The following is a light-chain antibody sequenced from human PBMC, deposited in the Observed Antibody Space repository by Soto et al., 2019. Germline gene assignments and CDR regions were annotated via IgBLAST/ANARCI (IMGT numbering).Light chain of an antibody. CDR1: QDIRNV. J-gene: IGKJ1*01. Sequence: AIHMTQSPSCLSAPLGDRVTITSRASQDIRNVLGWFQQKPGKAPKLLISAASFLQSGAPSRFSGSGSGTDFTLTISSLQPEDFATYYCLQDYNYPRTFGQGTKVDI. CDR2: AAS. CDR3: LQDYNYPRT. V-gene: IGKV1-6*01.